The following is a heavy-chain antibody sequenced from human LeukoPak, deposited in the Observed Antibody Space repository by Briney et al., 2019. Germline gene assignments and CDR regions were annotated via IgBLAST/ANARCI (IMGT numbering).Heavy chain of an antibody. J-gene: IGHJ4*02. CDR3: IRALGSYSDY. D-gene: IGHD1-26*01. CDR2: INTDGSTK. CDR1: GFTFSKFW. V-gene: IGHV3-74*03. Sequence: PTGGSLRLSCAASGFTFSKFWMHWVRQAPGKGLVWVSRINTDGSTKTYADPVEGRFTISRDNAKNTLYLQMNSLRAEDTAVYYCIRALGSYSDYWGQGTLVTVSS.